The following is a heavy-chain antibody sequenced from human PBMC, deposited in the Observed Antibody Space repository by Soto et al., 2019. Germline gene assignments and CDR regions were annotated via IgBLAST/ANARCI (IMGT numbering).Heavy chain of an antibody. Sequence: ETLSLTCAIYGGSFSGFYWSWIRQPPGKGLEGIGEINDSGSTNYNPSLKSRVTISVDKSKNQFSLKLSSVTAADTAVYYCARLLRIAVAGTPRWYFDLWGRGTLVTVSS. J-gene: IGHJ2*01. CDR1: GGSFSGFY. CDR3: ARLLRIAVAGTPRWYFDL. CDR2: INDSGST. D-gene: IGHD6-19*01. V-gene: IGHV4-34*01.